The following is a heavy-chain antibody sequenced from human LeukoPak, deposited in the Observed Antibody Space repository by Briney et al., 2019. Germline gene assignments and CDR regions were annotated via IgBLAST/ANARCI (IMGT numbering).Heavy chain of an antibody. V-gene: IGHV2-70*11. CDR1: GFSLGTSGMC. J-gene: IGHJ4*02. CDR2: IDWDGDK. CDR3: AREGSAWNYFDY. D-gene: IGHD6-19*01. Sequence: SGPTLVNPTQTLTLTCTFSGFSLGTSGMCVSWIRQPPGKALEWLARIDWDGDKWYSTSLKTRLTISKDTSKNQVVLTMTNMDPVATAAYSRAREGSAWNYFDYWGQGALVTVSS.